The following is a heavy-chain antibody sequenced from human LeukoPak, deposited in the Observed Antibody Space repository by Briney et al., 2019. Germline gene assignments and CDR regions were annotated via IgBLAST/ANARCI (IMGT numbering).Heavy chain of an antibody. CDR2: IKQDGSEK. V-gene: IGHV3-7*01. CDR3: ARESGSQTDY. CDR1: GFTFSSYW. J-gene: IGHJ4*02. Sequence: GGSLRLPWAASGFTFSSYWMIWVGQAPGKGLEGVANIKQDGSEKYYVDPVKGRFTISRDNAKNSLYLQMNSLRAEDTAVYYCARESGSQTDYWGQGTLVTVSS. D-gene: IGHD1-26*01.